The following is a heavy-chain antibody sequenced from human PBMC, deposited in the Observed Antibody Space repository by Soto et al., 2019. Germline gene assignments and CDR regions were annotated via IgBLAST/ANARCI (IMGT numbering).Heavy chain of an antibody. CDR3: ARALNPSSTRCSGARVAFDN. CDR2: IYSGGST. D-gene: IGHD2-2*01. J-gene: IGHJ3*02. Sequence: EVQLVESGGGLVQPGGSLRLSCAASGFTVSSNYMSWVRQAPGKGLEWVSVIYSGGSTYYADSVKGRFTISRHDSKKTLYLQMNGRRAEDMAVHYCARALNPSSTRCSGARVAFDNWGQGTMVTGSS. V-gene: IGHV3-53*04. CDR1: GFTVSSNY.